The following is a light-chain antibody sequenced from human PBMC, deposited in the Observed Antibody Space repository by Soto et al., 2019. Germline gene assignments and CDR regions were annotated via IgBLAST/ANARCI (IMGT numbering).Light chain of an antibody. V-gene: IGLV2-14*01. CDR2: DVS. CDR1: SSDVGGYNY. Sequence: SVLPQPASVSGSPGQSITISCTGTSSDVGGYNYVSWYQQHPGKAPKLMIYDVSNRPSGVSNRFSGSKSGNTASLTISRLQAEDEADYYCSSYTSSSTLVFGGGTKVTVL. CDR3: SSYTSSSTLV. J-gene: IGLJ2*01.